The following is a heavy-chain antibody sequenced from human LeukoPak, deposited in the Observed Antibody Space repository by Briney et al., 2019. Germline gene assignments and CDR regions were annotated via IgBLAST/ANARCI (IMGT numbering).Heavy chain of an antibody. CDR1: GYTFTCYD. V-gene: IGHV1-8*01. CDR2: MNPNSGNT. J-gene: IGHJ4*02. D-gene: IGHD6-13*01. Sequence: GASVKVSCKASGYTFTCYDINWVRQSAGQGLGWMGWMNPNSGNTGYAQKFQGRVTMTRNTSISTAYMELSSLRSEDTAVYYCARGSLIAAAGGLIDYWGQGTLVTVSS. CDR3: ARGSLIAAAGGLIDY.